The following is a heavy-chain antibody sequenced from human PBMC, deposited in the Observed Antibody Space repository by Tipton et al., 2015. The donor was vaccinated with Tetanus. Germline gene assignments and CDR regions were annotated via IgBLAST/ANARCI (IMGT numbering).Heavy chain of an antibody. CDR3: ARGSSGWYLSVNY. J-gene: IGHJ4*02. V-gene: IGHV3-33*01. Sequence: LRLSCAASGFTFSSYGMHWVRQAPGKGLEWVAVIWYDGSNKYYADSVKGRFTISRDNSKNTLYLQMNSLRVEDTAVYCCARGSSGWYLSVNYWGQGTLVTVSS. CDR1: GFTFSSYG. CDR2: IWYDGSNK. D-gene: IGHD6-19*01.